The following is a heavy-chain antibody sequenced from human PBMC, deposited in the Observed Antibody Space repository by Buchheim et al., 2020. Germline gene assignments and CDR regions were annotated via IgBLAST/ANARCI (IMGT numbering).Heavy chain of an antibody. CDR2: IYYRGST. CDR3: ARLSGDGYYFDY. CDR1: GGSISSYY. J-gene: IGHJ4*02. D-gene: IGHD3-10*01. Sequence: QVQLQESGPGLVKPSETLSLTCTVSGGSISSYYWSWIRQPPGKGLEWIGYIYYRGSTNYNPSLKSRVTISVDTSQHKFSRNLSSVTAADTAVYYCARLSGDGYYFDYWGQGTL. V-gene: IGHV4-59*08.